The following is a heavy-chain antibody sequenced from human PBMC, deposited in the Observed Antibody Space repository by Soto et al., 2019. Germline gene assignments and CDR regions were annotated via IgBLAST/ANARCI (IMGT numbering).Heavy chain of an antibody. J-gene: IGHJ4*02. Sequence: QVHLVESGGGVVQPGRPLRLSCAASGFTFSRYGMHWVRQAPGKGLEWVGVIVRDGGQKQYADSVRGRFTISRDNSRDTLYLEVNSVKVEETAVYYCAIDEDFEGKGLDYWGQGTLVTVSS. V-gene: IGHV3-33*01. CDR1: GFTFSRYG. CDR2: IVRDGGQK. CDR3: AIDEDFEGKGLDY.